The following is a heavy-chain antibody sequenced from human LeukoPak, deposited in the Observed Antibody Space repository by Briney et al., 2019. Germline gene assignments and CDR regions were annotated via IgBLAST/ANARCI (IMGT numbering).Heavy chain of an antibody. CDR2: ISGTGAST. D-gene: IGHD1-26*01. J-gene: IGHJ4*02. CDR1: GFTFSDYY. Sequence: KSGGSLRLSCAASGFTFSDYYMSWIRQAPGKGLEWLSYISGTGASTYYADSVRGRFTISRDNSQSSLYLQMNSLTTEDTAVYYCAKRSDYFDHWGQGALVTVSS. V-gene: IGHV3-11*01. CDR3: AKRSDYFDH.